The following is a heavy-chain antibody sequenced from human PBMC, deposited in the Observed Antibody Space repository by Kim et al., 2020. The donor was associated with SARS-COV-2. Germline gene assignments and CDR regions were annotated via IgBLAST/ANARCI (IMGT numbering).Heavy chain of an antibody. D-gene: IGHD6-19*01. CDR3: ARGGGYSSGKAKFDY. CDR2: IYASGTT. V-gene: IGHV4-4*07. Sequence: SETLSLTCTVSGGSINNYYWSWIRQPAGKGLEWIGRIYASGTTNYNPSLKSRVTMSVDTSKNQFSLNLSSATAADTAVYYCARGGGYSSGKAKFDYWGQGTLLTASS. CDR1: GGSINNYY. J-gene: IGHJ4*02.